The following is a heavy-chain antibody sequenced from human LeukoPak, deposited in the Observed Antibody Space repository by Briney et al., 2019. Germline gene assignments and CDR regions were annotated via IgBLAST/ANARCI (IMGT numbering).Heavy chain of an antibody. Sequence: GESLKISCKGSGYNFTIYWIGGVRQMPGKGLEWMGIFYPGDSDTRYSPSFQGQVTISADKSISTAYLQWSSLKASDTAMYYCAIFDFLFGEIDNWFDPWGQGTQVTVSS. D-gene: IGHD3-16*01. J-gene: IGHJ5*02. CDR3: AIFDFLFGEIDNWFDP. CDR2: FYPGDSDT. CDR1: GYNFTIYW. V-gene: IGHV5-51*01.